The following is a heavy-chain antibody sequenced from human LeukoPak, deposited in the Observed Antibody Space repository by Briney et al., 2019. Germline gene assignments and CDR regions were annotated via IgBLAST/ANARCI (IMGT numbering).Heavy chain of an antibody. Sequence: ASVKVSCKASGYTFTSYYMHWVRQAPGEGLEWMGIINPTGGSTSYAQKFQGRVTMTRDTSTSTVYMDLSSLRSEDTAVYYCARDHYHKIHSVMVTALDDWGQGTLVIVSS. J-gene: IGHJ4*02. D-gene: IGHD2-21*02. CDR1: GYTFTSYY. V-gene: IGHV1-46*01. CDR2: INPTGGST. CDR3: ARDHYHKIHSVMVTALDD.